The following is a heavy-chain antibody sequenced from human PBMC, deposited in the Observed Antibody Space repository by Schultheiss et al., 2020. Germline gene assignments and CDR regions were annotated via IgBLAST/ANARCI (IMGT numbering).Heavy chain of an antibody. CDR3: TRENGDYGAFDI. V-gene: IGHV3-49*04. D-gene: IGHD4-17*01. CDR1: GFTFSSYA. CDR2: IRSKAYGGTT. J-gene: IGHJ3*02. Sequence: GGSLRLSCEGSGFTFSSYAMSWVRQAPGKGLDWVGFIRSKAYGGTTEYAASVKGRFTISRDDSKSIAYLQMNSLKTEDTAVYYCTRENGDYGAFDIWGQGTMVTGSS.